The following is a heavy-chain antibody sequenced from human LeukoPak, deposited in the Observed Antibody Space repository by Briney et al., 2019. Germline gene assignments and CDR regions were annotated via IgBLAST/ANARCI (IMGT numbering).Heavy chain of an antibody. Sequence: GASVKVSCKASGYTFTSYGISWVRQAPGQGLEWMGWISAYNGNTNYAQKFQGRVTITADKSTSTAYMELSSLRSEDTAVYYCARASGYSYGPDYWGQGTLVTVSS. CDR1: GYTFTSYG. D-gene: IGHD5-18*01. J-gene: IGHJ4*02. CDR3: ARASGYSYGPDY. CDR2: ISAYNGNT. V-gene: IGHV1-18*01.